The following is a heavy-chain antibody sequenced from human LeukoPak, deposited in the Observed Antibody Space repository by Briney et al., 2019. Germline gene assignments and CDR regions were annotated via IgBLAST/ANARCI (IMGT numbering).Heavy chain of an antibody. CDR2: IFPGDSDT. CDR1: GYRFTNYW. D-gene: IGHD5-18*01. V-gene: IGHV5-51*01. CDR3: AARYSFGYFDY. J-gene: IGHJ4*02. Sequence: GESLKISCKGSGYRFTNYWIGWVRQMPGKGLEWMGMIFPGDSDTRYSPSFQGQVTISADKSISTAYLQWSSLRASDTAMYYCAARYSFGYFDYWGQGALVIVSS.